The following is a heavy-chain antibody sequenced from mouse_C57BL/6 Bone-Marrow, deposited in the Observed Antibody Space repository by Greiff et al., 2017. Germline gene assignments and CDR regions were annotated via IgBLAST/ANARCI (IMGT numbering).Heavy chain of an antibody. CDR1: GYTFTSYW. CDR3: ERWDYDYGEAWFAY. D-gene: IGHD2-4*01. CDR2: INPSNGGT. V-gene: IGHV1-53*01. Sequence: VQLQQPGTELVKPGASVKLSCKASGYTFTSYWMHWVKQRPGQGLEWIGNINPSNGGTNYNEKFKSKATLTVDKSSSTAYMQLRSLTSEDSAVYYCERWDYDYGEAWFAYWGQGTLVTVSA. J-gene: IGHJ3*01.